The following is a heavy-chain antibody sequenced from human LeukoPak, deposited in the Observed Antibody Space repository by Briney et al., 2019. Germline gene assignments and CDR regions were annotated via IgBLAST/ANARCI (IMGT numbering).Heavy chain of an antibody. CDR3: ALVTSGNWWFDP. Sequence: GASVKVSCKASGYTFTGYCIHWVRQAPGQGLEWMGIINPSGGSTSYAQKFQGRVTMTRDTSTSTVYMELSSLTSEDTAVYYCALVTSGNWWFDPWGPGTLVTVS. D-gene: IGHD2-21*02. CDR1: GYTFTGYC. CDR2: INPSGGST. J-gene: IGHJ5*02. V-gene: IGHV1-46*01.